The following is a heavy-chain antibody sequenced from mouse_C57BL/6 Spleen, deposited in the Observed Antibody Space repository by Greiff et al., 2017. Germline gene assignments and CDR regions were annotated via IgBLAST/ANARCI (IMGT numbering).Heavy chain of an antibody. CDR1: GFTFSSYA. CDR3: AREEDDYDYVAD. Sequence: EVQLQESGGGLVKPGGSLKLSCAASGFTFSSYAMSWVRQTPEKRLEWVATISDGGSYTYYPDNVKGRFTISRDNAKNNLYLQMSHLKSEDTAMYDCAREEDDYDYVADWGQGTLVTVSA. V-gene: IGHV5-4*01. D-gene: IGHD2-4*01. J-gene: IGHJ3*01. CDR2: ISDGGSYT.